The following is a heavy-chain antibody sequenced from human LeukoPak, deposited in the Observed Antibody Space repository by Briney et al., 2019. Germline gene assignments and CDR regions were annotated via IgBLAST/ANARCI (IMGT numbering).Heavy chain of an antibody. CDR1: GFTFSSYA. Sequence: GRSLRLSCAASGFTFSSYAMHWVRQAPGKGLEWVAVISYDGSNKYYADSVKGRFTISRDNSKNTLYLQMNSLRAEDTAVYYCARERMVRGVTDFDYWGQGTLVTVSS. V-gene: IGHV3-30-3*01. CDR3: ARERMVRGVTDFDY. D-gene: IGHD3-10*01. J-gene: IGHJ4*02. CDR2: ISYDGSNK.